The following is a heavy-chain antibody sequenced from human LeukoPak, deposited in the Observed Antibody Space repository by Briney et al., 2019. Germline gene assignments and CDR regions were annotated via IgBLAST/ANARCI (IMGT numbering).Heavy chain of an antibody. CDR2: INPNSGGT. CDR3: ARVPAGYSSSWFDP. J-gene: IGHJ5*02. Sequence: ASVKVSCKASGYTFTGYFIHWVRQAPGQGPEWMGWINPNSGGTNYAQKFQGRVTMTRDTSISTAYMELSRLISDDTAVYYCARVPAGYSSSWFDPWGQGTLVTVSS. V-gene: IGHV1-2*02. CDR1: GYTFTGYF. D-gene: IGHD6-13*01.